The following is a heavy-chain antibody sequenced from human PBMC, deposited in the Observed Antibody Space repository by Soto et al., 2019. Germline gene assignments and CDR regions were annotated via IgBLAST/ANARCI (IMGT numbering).Heavy chain of an antibody. J-gene: IGHJ4*02. D-gene: IGHD3-3*01. V-gene: IGHV1-69*01. CDR1: GGTFSSYA. Sequence: QVQLVQSGAEVKQPGSSVKVSCKASGGTFSSYAISWVRQAPGQGLEWMGGIIPILGTANYAQKFQGRVTITADESTSTAYMELSSLRSEDTAVYYCARRAYYDFCSVYLSNPRPVYFGYWGQGTLVTFSS. CDR3: ARRAYYDFCSVYLSNPRPVYFGY. CDR2: IIPILGTA.